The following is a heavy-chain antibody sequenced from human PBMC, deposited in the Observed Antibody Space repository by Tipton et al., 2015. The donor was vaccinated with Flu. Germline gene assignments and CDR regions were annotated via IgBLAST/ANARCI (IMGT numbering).Heavy chain of an antibody. CDR1: GYSISSGYY. CDR3: ARHVGRGMITFGGVIALYPHYEAFDI. V-gene: IGHV4-38-2*02. CDR2: IYHSGST. D-gene: IGHD3-16*02. Sequence: TLSLTCTVSGYSISSGYYWGWIRQPPGKGLEWIGSIYHSGSTNYNPSLKSRVTISVDTSKNQFSLKLSSVTAADTAVYYCARHVGRGMITFGGVIALYPHYEAFDIWSQGTMVTVSS. J-gene: IGHJ3*02.